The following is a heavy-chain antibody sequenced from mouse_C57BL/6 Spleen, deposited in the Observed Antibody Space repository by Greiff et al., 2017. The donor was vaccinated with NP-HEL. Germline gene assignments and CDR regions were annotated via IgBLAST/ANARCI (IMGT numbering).Heavy chain of an antibody. D-gene: IGHD1-1*01. CDR1: GFSLTSYG. Sequence: QVQLKQSGPGLVQPSQSLSITCTVSGFSLTSYGVHWVRQSPGKGLEWLGVIWSGGSTDYNAAFISRLSISKDNSKSQVFFKMNSLQADDTAIYYCARKGAGSSYVGAMDYWGQGTSVTVSS. CDR3: ARKGAGSSYVGAMDY. J-gene: IGHJ4*01. V-gene: IGHV2-2*01. CDR2: IWSGGST.